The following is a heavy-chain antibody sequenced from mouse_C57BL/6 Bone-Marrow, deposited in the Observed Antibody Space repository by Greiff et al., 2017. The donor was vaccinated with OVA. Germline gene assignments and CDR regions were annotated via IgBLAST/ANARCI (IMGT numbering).Heavy chain of an antibody. Sequence: EVKVVESGEGLVKPGGSLKLSCAASGFTFSSYAMSWVRQTPEKRLEWVAYISSGGDYIYYADTVKGRFTISRDNARNTLYLQMSSLKSEDTAMYYCTRAYYYGSSYPYYYAMDYWGQGTSVTVSS. CDR3: TRAYYYGSSYPYYYAMDY. CDR2: ISSGGDYI. D-gene: IGHD1-1*01. J-gene: IGHJ4*01. V-gene: IGHV5-9-1*02. CDR1: GFTFSSYA.